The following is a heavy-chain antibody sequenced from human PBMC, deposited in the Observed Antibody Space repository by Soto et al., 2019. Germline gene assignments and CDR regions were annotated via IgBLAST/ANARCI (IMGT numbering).Heavy chain of an antibody. CDR1: GSTFINFD. D-gene: IGHD6-13*01. V-gene: IGHV1-8*02. J-gene: IGHJ5*02. Sequence: ASVNVSYKASGSTFINFDISWVRQAAGQGLEWLGWMNPGSGKTGYASKFQGRVAMTRDASTGTSHLELSSLTSDDTAVYYCARMASAGTLNWFDPWGQGTLVTVSS. CDR3: ARMASAGTLNWFDP. CDR2: MNPGSGKT.